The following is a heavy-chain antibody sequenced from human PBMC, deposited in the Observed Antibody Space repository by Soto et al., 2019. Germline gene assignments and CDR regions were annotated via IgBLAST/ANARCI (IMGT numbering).Heavy chain of an antibody. V-gene: IGHV4-59*08. J-gene: IGHJ4*02. CDR3: ASSYGDYVNY. CDR2: IYYSGST. D-gene: IGHD4-17*01. CDR1: GGFISSYY. Sequence: SETLSLTCTVSGGFISSYYWSWIRQPPGKGLEWIGYIYYSGSTNYNPSLKSRVTISVDTSKNQFSLKLSSVTAADTAVYYCASSYGDYVNYWGQGTLVTVSS.